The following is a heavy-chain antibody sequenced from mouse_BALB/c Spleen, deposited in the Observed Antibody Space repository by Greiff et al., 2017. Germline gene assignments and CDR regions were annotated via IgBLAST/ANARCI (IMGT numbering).Heavy chain of an antibody. CDR2: IDPSDSYT. J-gene: IGHJ2*01. D-gene: IGHD4-1*01. V-gene: IGHV1-69*02. CDR3: ALTLDYFDY. CDR1: GYTFTSYW. Sequence: VQLKQPGAELVKPGASVKLSCKASGYTFTSYWMHWVKQRPGQGLEWIGEIDPSDSYTNYNQKFKGKATLTVDKSSSTAYMQLSSLTSEDSAVYYCALTLDYFDYWGQGTTLTVSS.